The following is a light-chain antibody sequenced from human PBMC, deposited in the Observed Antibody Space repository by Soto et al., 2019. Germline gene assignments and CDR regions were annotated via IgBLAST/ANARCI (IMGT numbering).Light chain of an antibody. CDR2: DAS. J-gene: IGKJ4*01. V-gene: IGKV3-15*01. Sequence: EIAMTQSPAALHMSPGDSTTICCRASQRGCTRLAWYQQISGQAPRLLIYDASTRATDIPARFGGSGSGTEFTLTSSSLQSEDFAVYYCQQYNNWPPLTFGGGTKVELK. CDR3: QQYNNWPPLT. CDR1: QRGCTR.